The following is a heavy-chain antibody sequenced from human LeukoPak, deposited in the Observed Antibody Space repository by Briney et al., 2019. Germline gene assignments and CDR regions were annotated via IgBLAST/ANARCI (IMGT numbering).Heavy chain of an antibody. V-gene: IGHV3-66*01. CDR3: AGTTVTNLGDY. CDR1: GFTVSSNY. CDR2: IYSGGST. J-gene: IGHJ4*02. D-gene: IGHD4-17*01. Sequence: PGGSLRLSCAASGFTVSSNYMSWVRQAPGKGLEWVSVIYSGGSTYYADSVKGRFTISRDNSKNTLYLQMNSPRAEDTAVYYCAGTTVTNLGDYWGQGTLVTVSS.